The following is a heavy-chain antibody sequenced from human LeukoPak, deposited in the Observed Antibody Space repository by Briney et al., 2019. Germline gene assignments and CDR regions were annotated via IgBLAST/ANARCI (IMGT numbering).Heavy chain of an antibody. CDR2: IIPIFGTA. Sequence: GASVKVSCKASGGTFSSYVICCVRQAPGQGLEWMGGIIPIFGTANYAQKFQGRVTITADESTSTAYMELSSLRSEDTAVYYCARDCGGDCYSMDYWGQGTLVTVSS. CDR3: ARDCGGDCYSMDY. CDR1: GGTFSSYV. J-gene: IGHJ4*02. D-gene: IGHD2-21*02. V-gene: IGHV1-69*13.